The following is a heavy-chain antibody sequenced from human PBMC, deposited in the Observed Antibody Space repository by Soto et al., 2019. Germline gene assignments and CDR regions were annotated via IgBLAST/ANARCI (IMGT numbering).Heavy chain of an antibody. CDR3: ARARHSIARYYYYYGMDV. CDR2: INPNSGGT. CDR1: GYTFTGYY. Sequence: GASVKVSCKASGYTFTGYYMHWVRQAPGQGLEWMGWINPNSGGTNYAQKFQGWVTMTRDTSISTAYMELSRLRSDDTAVYYCARARHSIARYYYYYGMDVSGQGTTVTVS. D-gene: IGHD6-6*01. J-gene: IGHJ6*02. V-gene: IGHV1-2*04.